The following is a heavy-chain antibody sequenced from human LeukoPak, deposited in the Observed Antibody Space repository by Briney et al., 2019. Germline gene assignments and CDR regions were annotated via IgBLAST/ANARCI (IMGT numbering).Heavy chain of an antibody. J-gene: IGHJ4*02. V-gene: IGHV4-31*03. CDR3: AREGDGYNSV. D-gene: IGHD5-24*01. CDR2: IYYSGST. CDR1: GGSISSGGYY. Sequence: SQTLSLTCTVSGGSISSGGYYWGWIRQHPGKGLEWIGYIYYSGSTYYNPSLKSRVTISVDTSKNQFSLKLSSVTAADTAVYYCAREGDGYNSVWGQGTLVTVSS.